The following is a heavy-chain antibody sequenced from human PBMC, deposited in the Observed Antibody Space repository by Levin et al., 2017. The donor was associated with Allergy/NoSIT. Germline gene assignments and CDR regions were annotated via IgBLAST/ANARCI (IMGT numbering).Heavy chain of an antibody. CDR1: GFTFSSYS. V-gene: IGHV3-48*02. J-gene: IGHJ4*02. D-gene: IGHD1-1*01. Sequence: GESLKISCAASGFTFSSYSMNWVRQAPGKGLEWVSYISDSSSTIYYADSVKGRFTISRDNAKNSLYLQMNSLRDEDTAVYYCARDFVLRGRGTIFDYWGQGTLVTVSS. CDR3: ARDFVLRGRGTIFDY. CDR2: ISDSSSTI.